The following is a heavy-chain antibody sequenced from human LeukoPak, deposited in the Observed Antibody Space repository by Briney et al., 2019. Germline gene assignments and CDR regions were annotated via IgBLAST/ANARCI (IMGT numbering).Heavy chain of an antibody. CDR1: GGSISSGSYY. D-gene: IGHD3-3*01. CDR3: ARVGTRDFWSGYTPNWFDP. CDR2: IYTSGST. Sequence: PSETLSLTCTVSGGSISSGSYYWSWIRQPAGKGLEWIGRIYTSGSTNYNPSLKSRVTISVDTSKNQFSLKLSSVTAADTAVYYCARVGTRDFWSGYTPNWFDPWGQGTLVTVSS. V-gene: IGHV4-61*02. J-gene: IGHJ5*02.